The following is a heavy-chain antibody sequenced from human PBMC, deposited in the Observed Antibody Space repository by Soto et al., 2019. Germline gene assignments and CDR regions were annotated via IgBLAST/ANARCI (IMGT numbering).Heavy chain of an antibody. CDR3: VHSRCGGDCLRSYSAHHYHGKDV. Sequence: QITLKESGPTLVKPTQTLTLTCTFSGFSLNTGGLGVGWIRQPPGKALEWLALIYWDGDKRYSPSLQSRISINKDTPNHQVGHTMTNMDQEDTANYYCVHSRCGGDCLRSYSAHHYHGKDVGGQGNTVTVS. D-gene: IGHD2-21*02. CDR1: GFSLNTGGLG. CDR2: IYWDGDK. J-gene: IGHJ6*02. V-gene: IGHV2-5*02.